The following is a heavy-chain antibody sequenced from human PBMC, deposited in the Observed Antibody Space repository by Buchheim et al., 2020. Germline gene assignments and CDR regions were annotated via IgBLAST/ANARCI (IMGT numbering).Heavy chain of an antibody. Sequence: EVQLVESGGGLVQPGGSLSLSCAASGFSFSSYWMSWVRQAPGKGLEWVASIKQDGHDKYYVDSLKGRSTISRDNAKTSLFLQIDSLRAEDTAVYYCARVSNWDLDHWGQGTL. J-gene: IGHJ4*02. CDR3: ARVSNWDLDH. D-gene: IGHD7-27*01. V-gene: IGHV3-7*01. CDR1: GFSFSSYW. CDR2: IKQDGHDK.